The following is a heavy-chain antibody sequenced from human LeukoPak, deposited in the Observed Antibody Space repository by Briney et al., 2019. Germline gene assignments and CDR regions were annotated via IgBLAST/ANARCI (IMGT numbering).Heavy chain of an antibody. Sequence: GGSLRLSCAASGFTFSSYWMNWVRQAPGKGLVWVSRIASDGSSTTYADSVKGRFSISRDNAKNTLYLQMNSLRVEDRAVYYCARGRPHGNDYWGQGTLVTVSS. CDR1: GFTFSSYW. D-gene: IGHD4-23*01. CDR3: ARGRPHGNDY. J-gene: IGHJ4*02. CDR2: IASDGSST. V-gene: IGHV3-74*01.